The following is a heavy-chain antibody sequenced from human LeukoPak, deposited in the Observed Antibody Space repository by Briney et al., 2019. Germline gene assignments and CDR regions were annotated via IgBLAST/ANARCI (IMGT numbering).Heavy chain of an antibody. CDR3: ARDRSVNDY. CDR1: CYNFANYG. J-gene: IGHJ4*02. CDR2: VSVYKGNT. D-gene: IGHD3-3*01. V-gene: IGHV1-18*01. Sequence: ASAKVSCKASCYNFANYGMSWVRQAPGQGLEWMGWVSVYKGNTQYAQKFQDRVTMTTDTSTSTVYMELRGLESDDTAVYYCARDRSVNDYWGQGTLVTVSS.